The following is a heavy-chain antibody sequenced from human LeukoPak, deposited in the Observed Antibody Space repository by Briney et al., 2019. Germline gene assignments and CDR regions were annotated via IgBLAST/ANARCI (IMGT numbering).Heavy chain of an antibody. J-gene: IGHJ4*02. CDR2: IIPILGIA. D-gene: IGHD6-19*01. V-gene: IGHV1-69*04. Sequence: ASVNVSCKASGGTFSSYAISWVRQAPGQGLEWMGRIIPILGIANYAQKFQGRVTITADKSTSTAYMELSRLRSDDTAVYYCARALLLRQWRAGLGYWGQGTLVTVSS. CDR1: GGTFSSYA. CDR3: ARALLLRQWRAGLGY.